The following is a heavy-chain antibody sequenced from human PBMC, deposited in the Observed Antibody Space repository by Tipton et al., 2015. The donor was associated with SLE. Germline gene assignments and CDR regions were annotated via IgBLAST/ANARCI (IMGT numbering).Heavy chain of an antibody. D-gene: IGHD6-13*01. V-gene: IGHV4-59*11. CDR2: LYYSGST. CDR1: GGSISSHY. Sequence: TLSLTCTVSGGSISSHYWSWIRQPPGKGLEWIGYLYYSGSTNYNPSLKSRVTISVDTSKNQFSPKLSSVTAADTAVYYCARGSSSWDFDYWGQGTPVTVSS. CDR3: ARGSSSWDFDY. J-gene: IGHJ4*02.